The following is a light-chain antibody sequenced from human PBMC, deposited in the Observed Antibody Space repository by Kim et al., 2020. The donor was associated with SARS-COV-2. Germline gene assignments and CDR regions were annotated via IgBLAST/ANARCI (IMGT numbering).Light chain of an antibody. Sequence: DIQMTQSPSTLSASVGDRVSITCRASQSFDIWLAWYQQKPGKAPKLLIYKTSNLENGVPSRFSGSASGTEFTLTISSLQPDDFADYYCLEYSSYSFGQGTKVDIK. CDR1: QSFDIW. CDR3: LEYSSYS. J-gene: IGKJ1*01. CDR2: KTS. V-gene: IGKV1-5*03.